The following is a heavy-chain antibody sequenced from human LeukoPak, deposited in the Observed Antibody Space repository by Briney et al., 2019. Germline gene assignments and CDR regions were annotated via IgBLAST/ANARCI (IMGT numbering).Heavy chain of an antibody. Sequence: SETLSLTCTVSGGSIRSYYWSWVRQPPGKGLEWIGYIYYSGSTNYKPSLKSRVTISVDTSKSQFSLKLSSVTAADTAVYYCARGGYDFHDYWGQGTLVTVSS. CDR1: GGSIRSYY. CDR2: IYYSGST. CDR3: ARGGYDFHDY. D-gene: IGHD3-3*01. V-gene: IGHV4-59*01. J-gene: IGHJ4*02.